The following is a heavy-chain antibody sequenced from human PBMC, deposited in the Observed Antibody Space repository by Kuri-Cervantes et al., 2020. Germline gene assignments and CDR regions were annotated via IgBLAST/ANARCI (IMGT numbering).Heavy chain of an antibody. Sequence: ASVKVSCKASGYTFTSYGISWVRQAPGQGLEWMGWISAYNGDTNYAQKLQGRVTMTTDTSTSTAYMELRSLRSDDTAVYYCAREGYCSSTSCYAYWFDPWGQGTLVTVSS. V-gene: IGHV1-18*01. J-gene: IGHJ5*02. CDR2: ISAYNGDT. CDR3: AREGYCSSTSCYAYWFDP. CDR1: GYTFTSYG. D-gene: IGHD2-2*01.